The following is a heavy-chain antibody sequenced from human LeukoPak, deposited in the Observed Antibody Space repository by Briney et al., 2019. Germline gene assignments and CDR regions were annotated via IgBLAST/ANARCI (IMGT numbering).Heavy chain of an antibody. CDR1: GGSISGPGYY. J-gene: IGHJ4*02. D-gene: IGHD6-19*01. CDR3: ARHGTIGWSSGPDY. Sequence: SETLSLTCTVSGGSISGPGYYWGWIRQPPGKGLEWLASTYYTGGTYYNPSLQNRVTISIDTSKNQCSLKVNSVTAADAAVDYCARHGTIGWSSGPDYWGQGTLVTVSS. V-gene: IGHV4-39*01. CDR2: TYYTGGT.